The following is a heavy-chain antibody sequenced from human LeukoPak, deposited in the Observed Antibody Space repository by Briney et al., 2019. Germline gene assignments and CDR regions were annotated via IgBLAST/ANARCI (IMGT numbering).Heavy chain of an antibody. J-gene: IGHJ4*02. CDR2: TSAYNGNT. D-gene: IGHD2-21*02. CDR1: GYTFTGHY. Sequence: GASVKVSCKASGYTFTGHYMHWVRQAPGQGLEWMGWTSAYNGNTNYAQKLQGRVTMTTDTSTSTAYMELRSLRSDDTAVYYCARDRGGHIVVVTASAETLDYWGQGTLVTVSS. CDR3: ARDRGGHIVVVTASAETLDY. V-gene: IGHV1-18*04.